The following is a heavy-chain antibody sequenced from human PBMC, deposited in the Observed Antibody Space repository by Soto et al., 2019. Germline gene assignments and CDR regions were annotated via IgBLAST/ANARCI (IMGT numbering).Heavy chain of an antibody. Sequence: GESLKISCAASGFTFSNAWMSWVRQAPGKGLEWVGRIKSKTDGGTTDYAAPVKGRFTISRDDSKNTLYLQMNSLKTEDTAVYYCTTDNGILGAFDIWGQGTMVTVSS. J-gene: IGHJ3*02. CDR2: IKSKTDGGTT. V-gene: IGHV3-15*01. D-gene: IGHD7-27*01. CDR1: GFTFSNAW. CDR3: TTDNGILGAFDI.